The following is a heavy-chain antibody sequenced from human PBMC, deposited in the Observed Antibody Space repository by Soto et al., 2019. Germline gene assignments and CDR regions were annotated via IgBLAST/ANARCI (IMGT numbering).Heavy chain of an antibody. D-gene: IGHD3-3*01. V-gene: IGHV1-58*01. CDR2: IVVGSGNT. Sequence: AASVKVSCKASGFTFTSSAVQWVRQARGQRLEWIGWIVVGSGNTNYAQKFQERVTITRDMSTSTAYMELSSLRSEDTAVYYCARETHRYYDFWSGYLGYWGQGTLVTVSS. CDR1: GFTFTSSA. CDR3: ARETHRYYDFWSGYLGY. J-gene: IGHJ4*02.